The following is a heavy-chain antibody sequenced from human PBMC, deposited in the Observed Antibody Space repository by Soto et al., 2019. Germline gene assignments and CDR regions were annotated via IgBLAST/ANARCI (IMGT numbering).Heavy chain of an antibody. J-gene: IGHJ3*02. D-gene: IGHD3-16*01. CDR2: IYFSGST. Sequence: SETLSLTCTVFGGSIGSTLYYWGWVRQPPGKRLEWIGSIYFSGSTYYNPSLKSRVTISVDTSKNQFSLKLSSVTAADTAVYYCARRGSTGPMRAFDIWGQGTMVTVSS. V-gene: IGHV4-39*01. CDR3: ARRGSTGPMRAFDI. CDR1: GGSIGSTLYY.